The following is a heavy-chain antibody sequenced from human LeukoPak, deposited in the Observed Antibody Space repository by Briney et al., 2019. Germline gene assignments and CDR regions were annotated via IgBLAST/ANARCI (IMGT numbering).Heavy chain of an antibody. Sequence: LSGGSLRLSCAASGFTFSSRAMSWVRQAPGKGLEWVSGISDGGGTTNYADAVKGRFTISRDKSKNTLFLQMNSLRAEDTAVYYCAKSYGDYLGYFDSWGQGTLVTVSS. CDR1: GFTFSSRA. V-gene: IGHV3-23*01. D-gene: IGHD4-17*01. J-gene: IGHJ4*02. CDR3: AKSYGDYLGYFDS. CDR2: ISDGGGTT.